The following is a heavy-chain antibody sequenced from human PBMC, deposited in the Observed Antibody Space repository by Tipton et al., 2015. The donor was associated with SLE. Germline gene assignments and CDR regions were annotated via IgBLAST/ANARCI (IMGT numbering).Heavy chain of an antibody. Sequence: QSGAEVKKFGASVKVSCKASGYSFTSYAIAWVRQAPGQGLEWLGWISVYNGHTRYSQKIQDRVSLTTDTSTGTVYMELRGLRSDAAAIFSCEGAQTPRHYYFPMDVWGQGTTVTVSS. CDR1: GYSFTSYA. V-gene: IGHV1-18*01. J-gene: IGHJ6*02. CDR3: EGAQTPRHYYFPMDV. D-gene: IGHD3-16*01. CDR2: ISVYNGHT.